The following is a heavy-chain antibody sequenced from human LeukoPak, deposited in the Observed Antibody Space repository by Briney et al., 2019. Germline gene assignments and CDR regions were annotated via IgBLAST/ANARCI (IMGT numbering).Heavy chain of an antibody. V-gene: IGHV1-18*01. D-gene: IGHD6-13*01. CDR1: DYTFTSYG. Sequence: GASVKVSCKASDYTFTSYGISWVRQAPGQGLEWMGWISAYNGNTNYAQKLQGRVTMTTDTSTSTAYMELRSLRSDDTAVYYCARGESVPSSWFYYYYGMDVWGQGTTVTVSS. CDR3: ARGESVPSSWFYYYYGMDV. J-gene: IGHJ6*02. CDR2: ISAYNGNT.